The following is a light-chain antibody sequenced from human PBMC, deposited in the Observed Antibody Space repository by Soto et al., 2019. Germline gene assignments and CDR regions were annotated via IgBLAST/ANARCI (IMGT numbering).Light chain of an antibody. CDR2: DAS. CDR1: QSVSSY. CDR3: PERRNWT. J-gene: IGKJ4*01. Sequence: EIVLTQSPATLSLSPGERATLSCRASQSVSSYLAWYQQKPGQAPRLLIYDASNRATGIPARFSGSGSGTDFTLTISSLEPENFAVSYCPERRNWTFGGGTKVEIK. V-gene: IGKV3-11*01.